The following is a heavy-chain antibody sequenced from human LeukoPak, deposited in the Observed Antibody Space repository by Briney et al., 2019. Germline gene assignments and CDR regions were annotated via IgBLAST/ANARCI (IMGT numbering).Heavy chain of an antibody. CDR3: ATWSGYPYYFDY. V-gene: IGHV4-34*01. CDR2: INHSGST. J-gene: IGHJ4*02. D-gene: IGHD3-3*01. Sequence: SETLSLTCTVSGGSISSYYWSWIRQPPGKGLEWIGEINHSGSTNYNPSLKSRVTISVDTSKNQFSLKLSSVTAADTAVYYCATWSGYPYYFDYWGQGTLVTVSS. CDR1: GGSISSYY.